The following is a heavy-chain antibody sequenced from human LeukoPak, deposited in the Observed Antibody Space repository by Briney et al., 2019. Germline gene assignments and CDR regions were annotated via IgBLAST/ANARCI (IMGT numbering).Heavy chain of an antibody. J-gene: IGHJ4*02. Sequence: GGSLRLSCAASGFTFSSYEMNWVRQAPGKGLEWVSYISSSGSTIYYADSVKGRFTISRDNAKNSLYLQVNSLRAEDTAVYYCASNIAAAGIRPGWFDYWGQGTLVTVSS. V-gene: IGHV3-48*03. CDR2: ISSSGSTI. CDR3: ASNIAAAGIRPGWFDY. D-gene: IGHD6-13*01. CDR1: GFTFSSYE.